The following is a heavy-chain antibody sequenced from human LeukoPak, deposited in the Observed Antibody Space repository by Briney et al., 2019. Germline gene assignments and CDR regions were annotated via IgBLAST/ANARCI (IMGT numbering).Heavy chain of an antibody. CDR2: ISYDGSNK. Sequence: PGGSLRLSCAASGFTFSSYGMHWVRQAPGKGLEWVAVISYDGSNKYYADSVKGRFTISRDNSKNTLYLQMNSLKTEDTAVYYCTTDRFPIVARILNYGMDVWGQGTTVTVSS. J-gene: IGHJ6*02. CDR3: TTDRFPIVARILNYGMDV. V-gene: IGHV3-30*03. D-gene: IGHD5-12*01. CDR1: GFTFSSYG.